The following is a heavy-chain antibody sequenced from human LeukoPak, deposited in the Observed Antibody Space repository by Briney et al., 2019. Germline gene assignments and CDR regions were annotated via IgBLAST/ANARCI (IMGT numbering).Heavy chain of an antibody. J-gene: IGHJ5*02. Sequence: SQTLSLTCTVSGRSISSYYWSWVRQPPGKLLEWNGCIYYSGSTNYNPSLKRRVTISGDTSKNQFALKLSSVTAAETAVYYCASNAYCGGDCLWFDPWGQGTLVTVSS. CDR3: ASNAYCGGDCLWFDP. CDR2: IYYSGST. V-gene: IGHV4-59*01. D-gene: IGHD2-21*02. CDR1: GRSISSYY.